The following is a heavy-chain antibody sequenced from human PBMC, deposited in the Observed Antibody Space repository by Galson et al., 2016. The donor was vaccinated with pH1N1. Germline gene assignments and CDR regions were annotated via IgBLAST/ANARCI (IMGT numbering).Heavy chain of an antibody. CDR2: ISGTSNTI. J-gene: IGHJ4*02. CDR3: ARAPLYSNFVSEY. Sequence: SLRLSCAASGFTFSTYSFNWVRQAPGKGLEWISYISGTSNTIYYAASVKGRFTISRDNAKNSLSLQMNSLGHDDTAVYYCARAPLYSNFVSEYWGLGTLVTVSS. V-gene: IGHV3-48*02. CDR1: GFTFSTYS. D-gene: IGHD4-11*01.